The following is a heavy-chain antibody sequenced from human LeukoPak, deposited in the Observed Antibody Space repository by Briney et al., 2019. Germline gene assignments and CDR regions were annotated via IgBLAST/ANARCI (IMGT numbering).Heavy chain of an antibody. V-gene: IGHV3-20*04. CDR1: GFTFDDYG. D-gene: IGHD6-19*01. CDR2: LNGNGGSRT. CDR3: ARDGSGWYSDY. J-gene: IGHJ4*02. Sequence: RPGGSLRLSCAASGFTFDDYGMSWVRQAPGKGLEWVSGLNGNGGSRTGYADSVKGRFTISRDNAKNSLYLQMNSLRAEDTALYYCARDGSGWYSDYWGQGTLVTVSS.